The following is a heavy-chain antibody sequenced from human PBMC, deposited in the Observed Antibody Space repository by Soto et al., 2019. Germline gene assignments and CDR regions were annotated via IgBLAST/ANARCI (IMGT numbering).Heavy chain of an antibody. D-gene: IGHD5-18*01. V-gene: IGHV4-59*01. CDR3: AREPGGHSLAQRGYYSGMDV. Sequence: SETLSLTCTVSGGSISSYYWGWGRQPPGEGLEWVGDIYYTGTTHYNPSLKSRVTISVDTSKNQFSLKLSSVTAADTAVYYCAREPGGHSLAQRGYYSGMDVWGQGTTVTVSS. J-gene: IGHJ6*02. CDR1: GGSISSYY. CDR2: IYYTGTT.